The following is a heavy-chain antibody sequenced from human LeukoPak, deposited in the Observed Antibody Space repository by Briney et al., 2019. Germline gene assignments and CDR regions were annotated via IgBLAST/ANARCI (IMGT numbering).Heavy chain of an antibody. CDR1: GGTFSSYA. J-gene: IGHJ6*03. CDR3: ARCKPGDHGYYYYYMDV. Sequence: GASVKVSCKASGGTFSSYAISWVRQDPGQGLEWMGGIIPIFGTANYAQKFQGRVTITADESTSTAYMELSSLRSEDTAVYYCARCKPGDHGYYYYYMDVWGKGTTVTVSS. D-gene: IGHD1-1*01. CDR2: IIPIFGTA. V-gene: IGHV1-69*01.